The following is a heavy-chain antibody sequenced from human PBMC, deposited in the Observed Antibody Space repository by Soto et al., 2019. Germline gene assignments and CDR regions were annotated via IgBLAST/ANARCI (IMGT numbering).Heavy chain of an antibody. J-gene: IGHJ3*02. CDR3: ATQRYSGSPRAVFDI. CDR1: GYTFTGYY. CDR2: INPNSGGT. D-gene: IGHD1-26*01. Sequence: ASVRVPCKASGYTFTGYYMHWVRQAPGQGLEWMGWINPNSGGTNYAQKFQGRVTMTRDTSISTAYMELSRLRSDDTAVYYCATQRYSGSPRAVFDIRGQGTIVTVSS. V-gene: IGHV1-2*02.